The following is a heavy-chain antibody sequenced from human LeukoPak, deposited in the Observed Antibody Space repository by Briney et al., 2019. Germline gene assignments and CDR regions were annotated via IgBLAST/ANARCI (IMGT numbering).Heavy chain of an antibody. D-gene: IGHD3-9*01. CDR2: ISYDGSNK. J-gene: IGHJ4*02. V-gene: IGHV3-30*18. Sequence: PGGSLRLSCAAPGFTFSSYGMHWVRQAPGKGLEWVAVISYDGSNKYYADSVKGRFTISRDNSKNTLYLQMNSLRAEDTAVYYCAKDWDYDILTGYYTDPLLPDYWGQGTLVTVSS. CDR1: GFTFSSYG. CDR3: AKDWDYDILTGYYTDPLLPDY.